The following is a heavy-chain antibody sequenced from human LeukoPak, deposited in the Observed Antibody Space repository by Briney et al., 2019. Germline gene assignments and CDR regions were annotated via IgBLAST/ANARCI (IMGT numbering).Heavy chain of an antibody. CDR3: ARDKGFYDSSGYYPHFDY. J-gene: IGHJ4*02. CDR2: ISWNSGSI. CDR1: GFTFDDYA. V-gene: IGHV3-9*01. D-gene: IGHD3-22*01. Sequence: PGGSLRLSCAASGFTFDDYAMHWVRQAPGKGLEWVSGISWNSGSIGYADSVKGRFTISRDNAKNSLYLQMNSLRAEDTAVYYCARDKGFYDSSGYYPHFDYWGQGTLVTVSS.